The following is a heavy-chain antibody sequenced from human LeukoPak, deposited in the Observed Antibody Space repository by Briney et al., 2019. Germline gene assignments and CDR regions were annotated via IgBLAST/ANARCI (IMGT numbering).Heavy chain of an antibody. CDR1: GFTFSSYG. D-gene: IGHD6-19*01. Sequence: GGSLRLSCAASGFTFSSYGMHWVRQAPGKGLEWVAVIWYDESNKYYADSVKGRFTISRDNSKNTLYLQMNSLRAEDTAVCYCAICIGVEGRRRYFDYWGQGTLVTVSS. CDR3: AICIGVEGRRRYFDY. J-gene: IGHJ4*02. CDR2: IWYDESNK. V-gene: IGHV3-33*01.